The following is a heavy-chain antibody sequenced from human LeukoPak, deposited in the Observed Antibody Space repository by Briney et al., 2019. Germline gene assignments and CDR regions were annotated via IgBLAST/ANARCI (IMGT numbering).Heavy chain of an antibody. CDR3: AGEDYASWRFDI. CDR2: IYYSGNT. CDR1: GGSISSSSYY. Sequence: PSETLSLTCTVSGGSISSSSYYWGWIRQPPGKGLEWIGSIYYSGNTIYNPSLKSRVTISVDTSKNQFSLKLTSVTTADTAVYYCAGEDYASWRFDIWGQGTMVTVSS. V-gene: IGHV4-39*07. J-gene: IGHJ3*02. D-gene: IGHD2-2*01.